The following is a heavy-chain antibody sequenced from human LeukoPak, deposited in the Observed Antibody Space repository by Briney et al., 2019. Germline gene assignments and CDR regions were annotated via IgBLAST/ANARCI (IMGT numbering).Heavy chain of an antibody. V-gene: IGHV1-8*01. CDR3: ARGHYGGNRYFDI. CDR1: GYTFRSYE. CDR2: IHPNSGKT. Sequence: ASVKVSCKASGYTFRSYEINWVRQAPGQGLAWVGWIHPNSGKTGYAQKFQGRVTMTRDTSTETAFMELSSLKFDETAIFYCARGHYGGNRYFDIWGQGTLVTVSS. D-gene: IGHD4-23*01. J-gene: IGHJ4*02.